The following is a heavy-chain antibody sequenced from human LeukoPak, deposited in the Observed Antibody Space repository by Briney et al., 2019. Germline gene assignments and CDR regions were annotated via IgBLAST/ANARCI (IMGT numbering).Heavy chain of an antibody. J-gene: IGHJ6*02. V-gene: IGHV3-11*01. D-gene: IGHD6-19*01. CDR1: GFTFSDYY. CDR3: AREAYNRWGSGWYKVQGPTDV. CDR2: ISSSGSTI. Sequence: GGSLRLSCAASGFTFSDYYMSWIRQAPGKGLEWVSYISSSGSTIYYADSVKGRFTISRDNAKNSLYLQMNSLRAEDTAVYYCAREAYNRWGSGWYKVQGPTDVWGQGTTVTVSS.